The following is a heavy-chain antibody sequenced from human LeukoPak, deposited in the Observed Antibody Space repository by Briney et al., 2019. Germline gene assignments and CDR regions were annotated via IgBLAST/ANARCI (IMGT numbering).Heavy chain of an antibody. CDR2: INGDASST. V-gene: IGHV3-74*01. D-gene: IGHD5-18*01. Sequence: GGSLRLSCAASGLTLSGYWMHWVRQAPGKGLVWVSRINGDASSTSYADSVKGRFTICRDNAKSTLYLQMNSRRVEDTAVYYCARARGNTYGYFEYWGQGTLVTVSS. J-gene: IGHJ4*02. CDR3: ARARGNTYGYFEY. CDR1: GLTLSGYW.